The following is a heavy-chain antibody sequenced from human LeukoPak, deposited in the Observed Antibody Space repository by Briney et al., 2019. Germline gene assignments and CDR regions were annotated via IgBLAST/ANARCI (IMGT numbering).Heavy chain of an antibody. CDR2: IYGDGTT. CDR1: GFTVSNDY. D-gene: IGHD6-19*01. CDR3: AKRTTGWSYYFDY. J-gene: IGHJ4*02. V-gene: IGHV3-53*01. Sequence: GGSLTLSCAASGFTVSNDYMAWVRQAPGRGLEWVSLIYGDGTTFYTDSVKGRFTISRDNSKNTLYLQMNSLRVDDTAVYYCAKRTTGWSYYFDYWGQGTLVTVSS.